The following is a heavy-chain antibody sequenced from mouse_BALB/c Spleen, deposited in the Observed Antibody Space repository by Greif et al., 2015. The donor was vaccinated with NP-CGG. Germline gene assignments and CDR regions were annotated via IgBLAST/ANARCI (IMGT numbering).Heavy chain of an antibody. CDR3: ARSNYRYKGYAMDY. V-gene: IGHV1-77*01. CDR1: GYTFTDYY. CDR2: IYPGSGNT. J-gene: IGHJ4*01. D-gene: IGHD2-14*01. Sequence: VQLQQSGAELARPGASVKLSCKASGYTFTDYYINWVKQRTGQGLEWIGEIYPGSGNTYYNEKFKGKATLTADKSSSTAYMQLSSLTSEDSAVYFCARSNYRYKGYAMDYWGQGTSVTVSS.